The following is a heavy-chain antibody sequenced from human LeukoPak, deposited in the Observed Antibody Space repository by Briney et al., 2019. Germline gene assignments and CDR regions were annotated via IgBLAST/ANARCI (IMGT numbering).Heavy chain of an antibody. Sequence: RASVKVSCKASGYTFTSYDINWVRQATGQGLEWMGWMNPNSGNTGYAQKFQGRVTITRNTSISTAYMELSSLRSEDTAVYYCARVAGSYHYYYYYYMDVWGKGTTVTVSS. D-gene: IGHD1-26*01. CDR1: GYTFTSYD. CDR3: ARVAGSYHYYYYYYMDV. V-gene: IGHV1-8*03. CDR2: MNPNSGNT. J-gene: IGHJ6*03.